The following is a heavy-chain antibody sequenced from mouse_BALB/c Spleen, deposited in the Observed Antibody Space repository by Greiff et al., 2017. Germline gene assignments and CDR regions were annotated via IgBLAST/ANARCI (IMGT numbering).Heavy chain of an antibody. CDR2: IDPANGNT. CDR1: GFNIKDTY. CDR3: ARKMGYGNYVPYWDFDV. J-gene: IGHJ1*01. Sequence: VQLQQSGAELVKPGASVKLSCTASGFNIKDTYMHWVKQRPEQGLEWIGRIDPANGNTKYDPKFQGKATITADTSSNTAYLQLSSLTSEDTAVYYCARKMGYGNYVPYWDFDVWGAGTTVTVSS. D-gene: IGHD2-1*01. V-gene: IGHV14-3*02.